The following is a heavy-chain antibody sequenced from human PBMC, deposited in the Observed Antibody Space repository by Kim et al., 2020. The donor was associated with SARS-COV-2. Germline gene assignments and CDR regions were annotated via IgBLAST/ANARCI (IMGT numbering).Heavy chain of an antibody. CDR1: GFRFDNYA. D-gene: IGHD4-17*01. J-gene: IGHJ6*02. CDR3: AKGGGHHGNYVDYFGMDV. Sequence: GGSLRLSCEASGFRFDNYAMHWVRQGPGKGLEWVSGISWNGDNIGYGDSVKGRFTISRDNAKNSLSLQMNGLRAEDTALYYCAKGGGHHGNYVDYFGMDVWGRGTTVTVS. CDR2: ISWNGDNI. V-gene: IGHV3-9*01.